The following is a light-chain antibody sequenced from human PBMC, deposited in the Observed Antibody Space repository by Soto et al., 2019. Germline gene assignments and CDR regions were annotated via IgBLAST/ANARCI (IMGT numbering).Light chain of an antibody. Sequence: RTQSPSTMSASIWERVTSYCRASQSLTRTLAWYQHKPGQSPRLLLCGGSARASGVPARFSGGGSGAEYTLTISSLQSEDFAVYYCQQYDKWPRTFGQGTKVDIK. CDR1: QSLTRT. CDR3: QQYDKWPRT. CDR2: GGS. V-gene: IGKV3-15*01. J-gene: IGKJ1*01.